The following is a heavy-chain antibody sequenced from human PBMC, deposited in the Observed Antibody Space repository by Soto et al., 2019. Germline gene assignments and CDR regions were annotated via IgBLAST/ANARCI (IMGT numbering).Heavy chain of an antibody. D-gene: IGHD5-18*01. V-gene: IGHV3-33*01. CDR3: ARADVDTDYYYMDV. J-gene: IGHJ6*03. Sequence: GGSLRLSCAASGFTFSSYGMHWVRQAPGKGLEWVAVIWYDGSNKYYADSVKGRFTISRDNSKNTLYLQMNSLRAEDTAVYYCARADVDTDYYYMDVWGKGTTVTVSS. CDR2: IWYDGSNK. CDR1: GFTFSSYG.